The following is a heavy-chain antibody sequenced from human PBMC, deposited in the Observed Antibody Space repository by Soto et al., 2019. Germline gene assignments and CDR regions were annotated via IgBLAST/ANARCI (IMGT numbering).Heavy chain of an antibody. J-gene: IGHJ6*03. CDR1: GYTFTSYA. CDR2: INAGNGNT. CDR3: ARDDCSGGSCYEDYYYYMDV. V-gene: IGHV1-3*01. Sequence: ASVKVSCKASGYTFTSYAMLWVRQVPGQRLEWMGWINAGNGNTKYSQKFQGRVTITRGTSASTAYMELSSLRSEDTAVYYCARDDCSGGSCYEDYYYYMDVWGKGTTVTVSS. D-gene: IGHD2-15*01.